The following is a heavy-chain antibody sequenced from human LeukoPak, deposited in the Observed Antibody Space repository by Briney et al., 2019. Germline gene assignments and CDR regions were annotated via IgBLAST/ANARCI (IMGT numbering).Heavy chain of an antibody. Sequence: GGSLRLSCAASGFIFSNYAMSWVRQAPGKGLEWVSAISGSGGSTYYADSVKGRFTISRDNSKNTLYLQMNSLRAEDTAVYYCAKNRIAVAAPDAFDIWGQGTMVTVSS. J-gene: IGHJ3*02. CDR2: ISGSGGST. CDR3: AKNRIAVAAPDAFDI. CDR1: GFIFSNYA. V-gene: IGHV3-23*01. D-gene: IGHD6-19*01.